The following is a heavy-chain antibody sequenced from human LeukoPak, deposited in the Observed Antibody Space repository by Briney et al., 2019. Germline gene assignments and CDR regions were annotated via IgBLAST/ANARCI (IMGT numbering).Heavy chain of an antibody. CDR1: GGTFSSYA. D-gene: IGHD3-9*01. CDR2: IIPIFGTA. J-gene: IGHJ4*02. CDR3: ARDSTYYDILTGYYNRNPVDY. V-gene: IGHV1-69*01. Sequence: ASVKVSCKASGGTFSSYAISWVRQAPGQGLEWMGGIIPIFGTANYAQKFQGRVTITADESTSTAYMELSSLRSEDTAVYYCARDSTYYDILTGYYNRNPVDYWGQGTPVTVSS.